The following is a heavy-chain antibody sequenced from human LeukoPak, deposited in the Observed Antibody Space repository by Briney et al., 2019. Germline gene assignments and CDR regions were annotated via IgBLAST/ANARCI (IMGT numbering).Heavy chain of an antibody. Sequence: PSETLSLTCTVSGGSISSYYWSWIRQPPGKGLEWIGYIYYSGSTNYNPSLKSRVTISVDTSKNQFSLKLSSVTAADTAVYYCARAYYYDSSGYYPDYWGQGTLVTVSS. CDR2: IYYSGST. CDR1: GGSISSYY. J-gene: IGHJ4*02. D-gene: IGHD3-22*01. V-gene: IGHV4-59*01. CDR3: ARAYYYDSSGYYPDY.